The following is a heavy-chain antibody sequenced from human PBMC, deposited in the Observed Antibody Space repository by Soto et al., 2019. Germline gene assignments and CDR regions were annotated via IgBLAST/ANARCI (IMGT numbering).Heavy chain of an antibody. CDR1: GGSISSSSYY. D-gene: IGHD6-19*01. CDR2: IYYSGST. J-gene: IGHJ4*02. Sequence: QLQLQESGPGLVKPSETLSLTCTVSGGSISSSSYYWGWIRQPPGKGLEWIGSIYYSGSTYYNPSLKSRVTISVDTSKNQFSLKLSSVTAADTAVYYCNSFEQWLAQLFDYWGQGTLVTVSS. CDR3: NSFEQWLAQLFDY. V-gene: IGHV4-39*01.